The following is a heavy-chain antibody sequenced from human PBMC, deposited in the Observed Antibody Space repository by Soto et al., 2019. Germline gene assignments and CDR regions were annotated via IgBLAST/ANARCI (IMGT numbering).Heavy chain of an antibody. CDR3: ASLSRGAQWLEGFDY. J-gene: IGHJ4*02. Sequence: SVTLPLNCSLAGVAIISNYWSWIRQPPGKGLEWIGYIYYSGSTNYNPPLRSRVTISVDTSKNQFSLKLSSVTAADTAVYYCASLSRGAQWLEGFDYWGQGTLVTVS. V-gene: IGHV4-59*01. D-gene: IGHD6-19*01. CDR2: IYYSGST. CDR1: GVAIISNY.